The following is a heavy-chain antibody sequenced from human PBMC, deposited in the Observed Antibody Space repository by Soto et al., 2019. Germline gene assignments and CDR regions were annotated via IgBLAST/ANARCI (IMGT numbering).Heavy chain of an antibody. V-gene: IGHV1-69*02. J-gene: IGHJ4*02. CDR2: IIPVLGVT. Sequence: QVQLVQSGAEVKKPGSSVKVSCKASGGTFSSYIINWVRQAPGQGLEWMGRIIPVLGVTNYAQKFQGRITITADKSPSTAYMELSRLRSEDTAVYYCARASMVAPGAPFDYWGQGTRVTVSS. D-gene: IGHD3-3*02. CDR1: GGTFSSYI. CDR3: ARASMVAPGAPFDY.